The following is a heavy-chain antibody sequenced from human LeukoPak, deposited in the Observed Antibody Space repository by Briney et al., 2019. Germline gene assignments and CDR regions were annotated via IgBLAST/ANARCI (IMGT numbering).Heavy chain of an antibody. J-gene: IGHJ4*02. D-gene: IGHD6-19*01. CDR2: IYYSGST. Sequence: PSETLSLTCTVSGGSISSYFWSWIRQPPGKGLEWIGYIYYSGSTNYNPSLKSRVTISVDKSKNQFSLKLSSVTAADTAVYYCARVSGCIDYWGQGTLVTVSS. CDR3: ARVSGCIDY. V-gene: IGHV4-59*12. CDR1: GGSISSYF.